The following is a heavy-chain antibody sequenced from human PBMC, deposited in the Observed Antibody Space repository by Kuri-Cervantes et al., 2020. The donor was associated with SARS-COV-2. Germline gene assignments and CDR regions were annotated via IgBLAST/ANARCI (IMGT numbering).Heavy chain of an antibody. CDR1: GFRFGIHA. CDR3: ASQYCSGGSCYSGYYYGMDV. J-gene: IGHJ6*02. V-gene: IGHV3-30-3*01. D-gene: IGHD2-15*01. Sequence: GGSLRLSCKASGFRFGIHAMHWVRQAPGKGLEWVAVISYDGSNKYYADSVKGRFTISRDNSKNTLYLQMNSLRAEDTAVYYCASQYCSGGSCYSGYYYGMDVWGQGTAVTVSS. CDR2: ISYDGSNK.